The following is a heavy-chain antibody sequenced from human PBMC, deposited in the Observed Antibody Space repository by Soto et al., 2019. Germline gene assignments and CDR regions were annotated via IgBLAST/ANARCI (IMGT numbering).Heavy chain of an antibody. J-gene: IGHJ4*02. D-gene: IGHD6-19*01. CDR2: IHGGDSNT. Sequence: GESLKISCKGSGYMFTNYWIGWVRQMPGKGLEWMGIIHGGDSNTRYSPSFDGQVTISTDKSINTAYLQWSSLKASDTAMCYCARRVTSSTGWDYWGQGTLVTVSS. CDR3: ARRVTSSTGWDY. CDR1: GYMFTNYW. V-gene: IGHV5-51*01.